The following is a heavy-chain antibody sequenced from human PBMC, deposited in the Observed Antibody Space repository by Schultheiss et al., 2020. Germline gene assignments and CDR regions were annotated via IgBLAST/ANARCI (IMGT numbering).Heavy chain of an antibody. D-gene: IGHD2-15*01. J-gene: IGHJ4*02. CDR1: GFTFSSNA. CDR3: ARGGARGGTWGFDF. V-gene: IGHV3-7*03. CDR2: IKQDGSEK. Sequence: GGSLRLSCAASGFTFSSNAMHWLRQAPGKGLEWVANIKQDGSEKYYVDSVKGRFTISRDNSKNMLYLQMNSLRAEDTAIYYCARGGARGGTWGFDFWGQGALVTVSS.